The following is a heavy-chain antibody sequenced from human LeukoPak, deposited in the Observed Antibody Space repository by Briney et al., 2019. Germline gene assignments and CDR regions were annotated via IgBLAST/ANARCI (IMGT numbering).Heavy chain of an antibody. J-gene: IGHJ4*02. D-gene: IGHD5-12*01. CDR2: INTRSTFI. V-gene: IGHV3-21*04. CDR3: ARLDSGYNAYAPFDH. Sequence: PGGSLRLSCGASGFTFSSYDMSWVRQAPGKGLEWVSSINTRSTFIYFADSEKGRFSISRDNAKNSLYLQMNSLRVDDTAVYYCARLDSGYNAYAPFDHWGQGTLVTVSS. CDR1: GFTFSSYD.